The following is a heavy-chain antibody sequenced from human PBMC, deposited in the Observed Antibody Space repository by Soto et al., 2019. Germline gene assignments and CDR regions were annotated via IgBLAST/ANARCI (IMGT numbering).Heavy chain of an antibody. CDR3: ARHLGITMVRGVIPRTHRRIV. CDR1: GGSISSSSYY. V-gene: IGHV4-39*01. CDR2: IYYSGST. D-gene: IGHD3-10*01. Sequence: SETLSLTCTVSGGSISSSSYYWGWIRQPPGKGLEWIGSIYYSGSTYYNPSLKSRVTISVDTSKNQFSLKLSSVTAADTAVYYCARHLGITMVRGVIPRTHRRIVWGQGTLVTVSS. J-gene: IGHJ4*02.